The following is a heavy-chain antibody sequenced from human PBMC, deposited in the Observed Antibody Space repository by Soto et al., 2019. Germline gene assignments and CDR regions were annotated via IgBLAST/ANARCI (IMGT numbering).Heavy chain of an antibody. CDR2: ISTYNGNT. V-gene: IGHV1-18*01. D-gene: IGHD6-13*01. CDR3: ARDPGYSTTWHQAFDI. CDR1: GYTFTRYG. Sequence: QVQLVQSGAEVKKPGASVKVSCRASGYTFTRYGISWVRQAPGHGPEWMGRISTYNGNTNYVQKLQGRVTMTTDTSSNTAYLELRSLRYDDTAVYYCARDPGYSTTWHQAFDIWGQGTMVTVSS. J-gene: IGHJ3*02.